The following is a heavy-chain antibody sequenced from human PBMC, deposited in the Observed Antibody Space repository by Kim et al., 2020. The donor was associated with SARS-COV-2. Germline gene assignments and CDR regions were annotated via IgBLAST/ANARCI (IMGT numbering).Heavy chain of an antibody. J-gene: IGHJ4*02. V-gene: IGHV6-1*01. D-gene: IGHD1-26*01. CDR3: AREYSGSYYVSMFDY. Sequence: VSVKSRITINPDTSKNQFSLQLNSVTPEDTAVYYCAREYSGSYYVSMFDYWGQGTLVTVSS.